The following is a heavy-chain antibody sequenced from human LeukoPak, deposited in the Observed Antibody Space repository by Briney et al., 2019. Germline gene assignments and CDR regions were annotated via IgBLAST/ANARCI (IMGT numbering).Heavy chain of an antibody. V-gene: IGHV4-38-2*01. D-gene: IGHD4-17*01. CDR2: IYYSGST. J-gene: IGHJ4*01. CDR1: GFTFNSYS. Sequence: GSLRLSCAASGFTFNSYSMNWVRQPPGKGLEWIGSIYYSGSTYYNPSLKSRVTISVDTSKNQFSLKLTSVTAADTAVYYCARAPGTTFDYWGHGNMVTVSS. CDR3: ARAPGTTFDY.